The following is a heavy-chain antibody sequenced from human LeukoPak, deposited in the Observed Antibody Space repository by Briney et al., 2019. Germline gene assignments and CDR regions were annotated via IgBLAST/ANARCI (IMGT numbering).Heavy chain of an antibody. CDR3: ARGAYSGRSSYFDY. V-gene: IGHV3-48*01. J-gene: IGHJ4*02. D-gene: IGHD3-10*01. CDR1: GFTFSSYS. Sequence: PGGSLRLSCAASGFTFSSYSIYWVRQAPGKGLEWISYISSSSVIDYADSVKGRFTVSRDNAKNTLFLQMNSLRAEDTAVYYCARGAYSGRSSYFDYWGQGAPVT. CDR2: ISSSSVI.